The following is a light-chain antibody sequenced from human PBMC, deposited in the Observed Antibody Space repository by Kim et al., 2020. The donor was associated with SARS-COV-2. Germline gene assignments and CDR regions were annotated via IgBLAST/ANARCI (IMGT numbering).Light chain of an antibody. CDR1: SSDVCANDY. J-gene: IGLJ3*02. V-gene: IGLV2-14*03. CDR2: DVT. Sequence: QSALTQPASVSGSAGQSITISCTGTSSDVCANDYVSWFQQHPGRAPKVVIFDVTERPSGFSSRFSGSKSGNTASLTISALQAEDEADYYCVSFTTIDTWVFGGGTQLTVL. CDR3: VSFTTIDTWV.